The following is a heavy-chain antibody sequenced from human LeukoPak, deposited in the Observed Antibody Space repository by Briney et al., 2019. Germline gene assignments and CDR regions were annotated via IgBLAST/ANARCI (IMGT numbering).Heavy chain of an antibody. J-gene: IGHJ4*02. V-gene: IGHV4-4*07. D-gene: IGHD3-22*01. CDR1: GGSVSSYY. Sequence: SETLSLTCTVSGGSVSSYYWSWIRQPAGKGLEWIGRIYTSGSTNYNPSLKSRVTMSVDTSKNQFSLKLSSVTAADTAVYYCARAPTRFGYYDSSGSYYFDYWGQGTLVTVSS. CDR2: IYTSGST. CDR3: ARAPTRFGYYDSSGSYYFDY.